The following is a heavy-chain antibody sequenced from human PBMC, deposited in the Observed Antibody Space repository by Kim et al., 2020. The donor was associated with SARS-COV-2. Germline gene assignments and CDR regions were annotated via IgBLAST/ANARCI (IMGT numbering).Heavy chain of an antibody. CDR3: ARGGGNYGDYDSESDYYYGMDV. D-gene: IGHD4-17*01. CDR2: MNPNSGNT. CDR1: GYTFTSYD. V-gene: IGHV1-8*01. J-gene: IGHJ6*02. Sequence: ASVKVSCKASGYTFTSYDINWVRQATGQGLEWMGWMNPNSGNTGYAQKFQGRVTMTRNTSISTAYMELGSLRSEDTAVYYCARGGGNYGDYDSESDYYYGMDVWAQGTTVTVSS.